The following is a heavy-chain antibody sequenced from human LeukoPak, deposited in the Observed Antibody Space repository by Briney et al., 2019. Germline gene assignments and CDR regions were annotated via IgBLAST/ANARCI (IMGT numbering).Heavy chain of an antibody. J-gene: IGHJ5*02. CDR3: ARDVDGSSSDWFDP. CDR1: GGTFSSYA. CDR2: IIPILGIA. Sequence: SVKVSCRASGGTFSSYAISWVPQAPGEGGEWMGRIIPILGIANYAQKFQGRVTTTADKSTSTAYMDLSSLRSEDTAVYYCARDVDGSSSDWFDPWGQGTLVTVSS. D-gene: IGHD6-13*01. V-gene: IGHV1-69*04.